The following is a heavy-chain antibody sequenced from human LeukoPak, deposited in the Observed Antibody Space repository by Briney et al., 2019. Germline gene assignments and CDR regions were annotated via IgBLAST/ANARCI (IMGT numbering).Heavy chain of an antibody. J-gene: IGHJ4*02. CDR3: ARAIQFGGYLDF. CDR1: GFTVSSNY. CDR2: IYGGGTT. Sequence: GGSLRLSCAASGFTVSSNYMSWARQAPGKGLEWVSVIYGGGTTYYADSVKGRFTISRDNSKNTLYLQMNSLRAEDTAVYYCARAIQFGGYLDFWGQGTLVTVSS. D-gene: IGHD2-15*01. V-gene: IGHV3-53*01.